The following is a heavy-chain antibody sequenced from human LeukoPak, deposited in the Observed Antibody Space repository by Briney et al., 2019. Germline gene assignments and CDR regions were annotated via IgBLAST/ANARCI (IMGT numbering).Heavy chain of an antibody. CDR2: ISYDGSNK. CDR3: AKDLFRYFDWLWGIDY. J-gene: IGHJ4*02. CDR1: GFTFSSYG. Sequence: GRSLRLSCAASGFTFSSYGMHWVRQAPGKGLEWVAVISYDGSNKYYADSVKGRFTISRDNSKSTLYLQMNSLRAEDTAVYYCAKDLFRYFDWLWGIDYWGQGTLVTVSS. V-gene: IGHV3-30*18. D-gene: IGHD3-9*01.